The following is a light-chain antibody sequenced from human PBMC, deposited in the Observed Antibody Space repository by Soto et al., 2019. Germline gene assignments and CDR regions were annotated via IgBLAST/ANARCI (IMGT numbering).Light chain of an antibody. V-gene: IGLV1-40*01. CDR2: GNS. CDR1: SSNIGAGYD. CDR3: QSYDSSLRVV. Sequence: QSVLTQPPSVSGAPGQRVTISCTGSSSNIGAGYDVHWYQQLPGTAPKILIYGNSNRPSGVPDRFSGSKSGTSASLAITGLQAEDEADYYCQSYDSSLRVVFGGGTKLPVL. J-gene: IGLJ2*01.